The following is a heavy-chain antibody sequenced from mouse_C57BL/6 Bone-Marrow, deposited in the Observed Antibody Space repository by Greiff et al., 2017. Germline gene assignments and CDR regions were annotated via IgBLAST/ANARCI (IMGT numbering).Heavy chain of an antibody. CDR2: IDPETGGT. J-gene: IGHJ2*01. D-gene: IGHD2-12*01. Sequence: VQLQESGAELVRPGASVTLSCKASGYTFTDYEMHWVKQTPVHGLEWIGAIDPETGGTAYNQKFKGKAILTADKSSSTAYMELRSLTSEDSAVYYCIHAAYYKDYWGQGTTLTVSS. V-gene: IGHV1-15*01. CDR1: GYTFTDYE. CDR3: IHAAYYKDY.